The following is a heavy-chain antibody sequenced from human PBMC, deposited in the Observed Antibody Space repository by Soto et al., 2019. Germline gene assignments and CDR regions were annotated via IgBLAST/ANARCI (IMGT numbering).Heavy chain of an antibody. CDR3: ARRAAPASDY. CDR2: MNPNSGNA. D-gene: IGHD6-25*01. Sequence: ASVKVSCKASGYTFTSYDINWVRQASGQRLEWMGWMNPNSGNADYALKFRGRVTMTRDTSISTAYMELSSLTSEDTAVYYCARRAAPASDYWGQGTLVTVSS. V-gene: IGHV1-8*01. J-gene: IGHJ4*02. CDR1: GYTFTSYD.